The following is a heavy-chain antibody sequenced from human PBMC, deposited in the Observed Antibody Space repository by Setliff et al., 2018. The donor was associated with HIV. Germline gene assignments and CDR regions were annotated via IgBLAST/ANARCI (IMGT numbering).Heavy chain of an antibody. CDR3: AKDRANYYDSSESAFNI. CDR1: GSSFDEYA. V-gene: IGHV3-9*03. Sequence: LRLSCAATGSSFDEYAMHWVRRAPGKGLEWVSGISWNSGSTGYADSVKGRFTISRDNAKNSVYLQMNSLRAEDMALYYCAKDRANYYDSSESAFNIWGQGTVVTVSS. CDR2: ISWNSGST. J-gene: IGHJ3*02. D-gene: IGHD3-22*01.